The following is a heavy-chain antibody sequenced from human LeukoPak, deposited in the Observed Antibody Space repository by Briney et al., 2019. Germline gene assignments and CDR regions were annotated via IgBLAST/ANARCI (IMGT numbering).Heavy chain of an antibody. CDR1: GFTLSDYW. CDR2: INQDGSEK. D-gene: IGHD2-15*01. Sequence: GGSLRLSCAASGFTLSDYWMSWVRQVPGTGLEWVANINQDGSEKYYVDSVEGRLTISKDNAKNSLCLQMNSLRAENTAVYYCARAGTVGSVDYWGQGTLVTVSS. J-gene: IGHJ4*02. CDR3: ARAGTVGSVDY. V-gene: IGHV3-7*01.